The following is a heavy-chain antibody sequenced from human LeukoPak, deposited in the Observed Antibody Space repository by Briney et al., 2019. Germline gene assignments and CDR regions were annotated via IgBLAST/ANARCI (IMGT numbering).Heavy chain of an antibody. J-gene: IGHJ6*02. CDR3: ARRTSEGSGSDFLDV. D-gene: IGHD3-22*01. Sequence: GESLKISCKGSGYTFSSYWIAWVRQMPGKGLEWMGIISPGDSDTRYSRPFQGQVTMSADKSISTAYLQWSSLKASDTAMYYCARRTSEGSGSDFLDVWGQGTTVTVSS. CDR1: GYTFSSYW. V-gene: IGHV5-51*01. CDR2: ISPGDSDT.